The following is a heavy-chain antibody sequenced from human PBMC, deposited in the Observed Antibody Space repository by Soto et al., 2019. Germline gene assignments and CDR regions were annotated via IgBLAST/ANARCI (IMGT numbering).Heavy chain of an antibody. J-gene: IGHJ6*02. Sequence: GGSLRLSCAASGFTFSDYYMSWIRQALGKGLEWVSYISSSGSTIYYADSVKGRFTISRDNAKNSLYLQMNSLRAEDTAVYYCARAVVAEPYYYYGMDVWGQVPMVTLSS. CDR1: GFTFSDYY. V-gene: IGHV3-11*01. CDR2: ISSSGSTI. D-gene: IGHD2-15*01. CDR3: ARAVVAEPYYYYGMDV.